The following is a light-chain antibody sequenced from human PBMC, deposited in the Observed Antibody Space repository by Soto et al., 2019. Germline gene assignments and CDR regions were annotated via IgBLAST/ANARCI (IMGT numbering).Light chain of an antibody. Sequence: DVVMTQSPLSLPVTLGQPASISCRSSQSLVHSNGNTYLNWFQQRPGQSPRHLLYKVSIRDSGVPDRFSGSGSGTDFTLKISRVEADDVGVYYCMQGTHWPRTFGQGTKVDIK. CDR2: KVS. V-gene: IGKV2-30*02. CDR3: MQGTHWPRT. J-gene: IGKJ1*01. CDR1: QSLVHSNGNTY.